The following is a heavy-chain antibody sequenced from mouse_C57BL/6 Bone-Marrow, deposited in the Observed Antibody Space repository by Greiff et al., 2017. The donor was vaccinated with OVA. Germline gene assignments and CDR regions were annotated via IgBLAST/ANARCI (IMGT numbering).Heavy chain of an antibody. CDR2: IYPGDGDT. CDR3: AREDDGYYVGFAY. CDR1: GYAFSSSW. D-gene: IGHD2-3*01. J-gene: IGHJ3*01. V-gene: IGHV1-82*01. Sequence: VKLQESGPELVKPGASVKISCKASGYAFSSSWMNWVKQRPGKGLEWIGRIYPGDGDTNYNGKFKGKATLTADKSSSTAYMQLSSLTSEDSAVYFCAREDDGYYVGFAYWGQGTLVTVSA.